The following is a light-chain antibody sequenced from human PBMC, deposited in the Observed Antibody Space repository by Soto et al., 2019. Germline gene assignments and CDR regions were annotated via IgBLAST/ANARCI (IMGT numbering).Light chain of an antibody. Sequence: DIQMTQSPSTLSGSVGDRVTITCRASQTVSIWLAWYQQKPGKAPKLLIYNASTLKSGVPSRFSGSGSGTEFTLTISSLQPDDFATYYCQHYNSYSEAFGQGTKVDI. CDR3: QHYNSYSEA. J-gene: IGKJ1*01. CDR1: QTVSIW. CDR2: NAS. V-gene: IGKV1-5*03.